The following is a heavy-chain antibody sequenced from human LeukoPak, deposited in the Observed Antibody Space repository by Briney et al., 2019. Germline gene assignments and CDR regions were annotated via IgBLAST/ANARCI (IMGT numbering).Heavy chain of an antibody. V-gene: IGHV3-23*01. CDR3: AKVPVAAAAPYYFDY. CDR2: ISGSGGST. J-gene: IGHJ4*02. CDR1: GFTLSSYA. D-gene: IGHD6-13*01. Sequence: PGGSLRLSCAASGFTLSSYAMSWVRQAPGKGLEWVSAISGSGGSTYCADSVKGRFTISRDNSKNTLYLQMNSLRAEDTAVYYCAKVPVAAAAPYYFDYWGQGTLVTVSS.